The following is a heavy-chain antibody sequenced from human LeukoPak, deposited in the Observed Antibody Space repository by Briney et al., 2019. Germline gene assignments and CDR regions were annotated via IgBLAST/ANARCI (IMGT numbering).Heavy chain of an antibody. CDR3: EKDASGGQDVLRYFDWLLPDY. D-gene: IGHD3-9*01. CDR2: ISYDGSNK. Sequence: GGSLRLSCAASGFTFSSYGMHWVRQAPGKGLEWGAVISYDGSNKYYADSVKGRFTISRDNSKNTLYLQMNSLRAEDTAVYYCEKDASGGQDVLRYFDWLLPDYWGQGTLVTVSS. CDR1: GFTFSSYG. J-gene: IGHJ4*02. V-gene: IGHV3-30*18.